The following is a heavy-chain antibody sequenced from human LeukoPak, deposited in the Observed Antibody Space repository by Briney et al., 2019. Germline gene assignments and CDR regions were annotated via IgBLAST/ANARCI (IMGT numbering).Heavy chain of an antibody. CDR3: ARAAVAGTSFDY. D-gene: IGHD6-19*01. J-gene: IGHJ4*02. Sequence: SQTLSLTCSVSGGSIRSADHYWSWIRQPPGEGLEWIGYIHYSGSTYYNPSPKSRVTKSVDTSKNQFTLSLSSVTAADTAVDYCARAAVAGTSFDYWGQGTLVTVSS. CDR1: GGSIRSADHY. CDR2: IHYSGST. V-gene: IGHV4-30-4*01.